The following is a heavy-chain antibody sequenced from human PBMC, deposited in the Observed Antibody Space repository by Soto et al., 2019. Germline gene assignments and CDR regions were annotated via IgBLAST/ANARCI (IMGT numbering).Heavy chain of an antibody. CDR1: GGTFSSYT. Sequence: QVQLVQSGAEVKKPGSSVKDSCKASGGTFSSYTISWVRQAPGQGLEWMGRIIPILGIANYAQKFQGRVTITADKSTSTAYMELSSLRSEDTAVYYCASDGGIGTTAQKFDYWGQGTLVTVSS. CDR3: ASDGGIGTTAQKFDY. V-gene: IGHV1-69*02. J-gene: IGHJ4*02. D-gene: IGHD4-4*01. CDR2: IIPILGIA.